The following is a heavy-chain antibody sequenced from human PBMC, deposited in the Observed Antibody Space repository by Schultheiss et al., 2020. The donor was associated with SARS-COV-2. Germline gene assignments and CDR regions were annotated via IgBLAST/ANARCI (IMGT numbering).Heavy chain of an antibody. D-gene: IGHD2-2*01. J-gene: IGHJ5*02. V-gene: IGHV4-4*07. CDR3: ARLGPIVVVAGAKNWFDP. Sequence: SQTLSLTCTVYGGSISSYYWSWIRQPPGKGLEWIGRIYTSGSTNYNPSLKSRVTISVDTSKNQFSLRLSSVTAADTAVYYCARLGPIVVVAGAKNWFDPWGQGTLVTVSS. CDR1: GGSISSYY. CDR2: IYTSGST.